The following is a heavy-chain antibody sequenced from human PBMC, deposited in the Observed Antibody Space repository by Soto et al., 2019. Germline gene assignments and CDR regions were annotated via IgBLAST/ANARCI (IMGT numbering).Heavy chain of an antibody. Sequence: GGSLRLSCAASGFTVSRDYMSWVRQAPGKGLEWVSVIYTGGSTYYADSVKGRLTFSRDNSNNTLYLQMNSLRVEDTAVYYSARSGWYIPPGTWFDYSGQGSLVTVSS. V-gene: IGHV3-53*01. CDR1: GFTVSRDY. J-gene: IGHJ4*02. D-gene: IGHD6-19*01. CDR2: IYTGGST. CDR3: ARSGWYIPPGTWFDY.